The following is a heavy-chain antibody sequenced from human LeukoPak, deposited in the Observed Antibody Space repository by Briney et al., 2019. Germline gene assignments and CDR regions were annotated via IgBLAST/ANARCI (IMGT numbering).Heavy chain of an antibody. Sequence: ASVRVSCKASGHTFTGYYMHWVRQAPGQGLEWMGWINPNSGGTNYAQKFQGRVTMTRDTSISTAYMELSRLRSDDTAVYYCAREFEYYYDSSGYTFDYWGQGTLVTVSS. D-gene: IGHD3-22*01. J-gene: IGHJ4*02. CDR1: GHTFTGYY. V-gene: IGHV1-2*02. CDR2: INPNSGGT. CDR3: AREFEYYYDSSGYTFDY.